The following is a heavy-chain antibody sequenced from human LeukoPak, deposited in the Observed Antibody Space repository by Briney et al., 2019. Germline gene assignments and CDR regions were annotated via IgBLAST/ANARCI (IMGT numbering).Heavy chain of an antibody. CDR3: ARAREGAAAQH. CDR2: ISSSSSYI. D-gene: IGHD6-13*01. Sequence: GGSLRLSCAASGFTFSSYSMNWVRQAPGKGLEWVSSISSSSSYIYYADSVKGRFTISRDNAKNSLYLQMNSLRAEDTAVYYCARAREGAAAQHWGQGTLVTVSS. J-gene: IGHJ1*01. V-gene: IGHV3-21*01. CDR1: GFTFSSYS.